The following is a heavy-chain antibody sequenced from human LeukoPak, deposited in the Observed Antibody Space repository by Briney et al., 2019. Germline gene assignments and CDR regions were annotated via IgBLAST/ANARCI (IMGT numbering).Heavy chain of an antibody. J-gene: IGHJ4*02. CDR1: GGSISSYY. D-gene: IGHD3-22*01. V-gene: IGHV4-59*08. Sequence: ASETLSLTCTVSGGSISSYYWSWIRQPPGKELEWIGYMYYSGSTNYNPSLKSRVTISVDTSKNQLSLKLNSVTAADTAVYYCAHSSAYYYFDYWGQGTLVTVSS. CDR3: AHSSAYYYFDY. CDR2: MYYSGST.